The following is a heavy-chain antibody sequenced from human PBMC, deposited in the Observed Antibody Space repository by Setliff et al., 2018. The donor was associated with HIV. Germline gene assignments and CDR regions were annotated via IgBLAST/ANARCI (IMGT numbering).Heavy chain of an antibody. V-gene: IGHV4-34*01. D-gene: IGHD3-22*01. CDR1: GGSFSGYY. Sequence: SETLSLTCAVFGGSFSGYYWSWIRQPPGKGLEWIGEINHSGSTNYNPSLKSRVAISVDTSKNQFSLKLSSVTAADTAVYYCARLLDLYYYDSSGPFDIWGQGTMVTVSS. J-gene: IGHJ3*02. CDR3: ARLLDLYYYDSSGPFDI. CDR2: INHSGST.